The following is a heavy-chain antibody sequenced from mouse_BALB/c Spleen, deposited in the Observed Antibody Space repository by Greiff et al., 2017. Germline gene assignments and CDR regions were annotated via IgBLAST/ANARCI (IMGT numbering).Heavy chain of an antibody. D-gene: IGHD1-1*01. J-gene: IGHJ3*01. CDR3: ARKDYGSSAFAY. CDR1: GFTFSSFG. V-gene: IGHV5-17*02. CDR2: ISSGSSTI. Sequence: DVMLVESGGGLVQPGGSRKLSCAASGFTFSSFGMHWVRQAPEKGLEWVAYISSGSSTIYYADTVKGRFTISRDNPKNTLFLQMTSLRSEDTAMYYCARKDYGSSAFAYWGQGTLVTVSA.